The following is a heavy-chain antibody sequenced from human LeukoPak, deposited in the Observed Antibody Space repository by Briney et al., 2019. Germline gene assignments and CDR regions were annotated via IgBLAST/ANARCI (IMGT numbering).Heavy chain of an antibody. D-gene: IGHD3/OR15-3a*01. Sequence: PGRSLRLSCAASGFTFSSYGMHWVRQAPGKGLEWVAVIWYDGSNKYYADSVKGRFTISRDNSKNTLYLQMNSLRAEDTAVYYCARDADGTRFDYWGQEPWSPSPQ. V-gene: IGHV3-33*01. J-gene: IGHJ4*01. CDR2: IWYDGSNK. CDR1: GFTFSSYG. CDR3: ARDADGTRFDY.